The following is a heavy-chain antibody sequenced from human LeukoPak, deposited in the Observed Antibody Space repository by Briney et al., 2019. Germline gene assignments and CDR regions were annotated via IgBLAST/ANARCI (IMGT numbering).Heavy chain of an antibody. D-gene: IGHD4-11*01. Sequence: SQTLSLTCAISGDSASSHGAAWNWIRQSPSRGLEWLGRTYCRSRWLNDYAVSVKSRITINPDTSKNQFSLQLNSVTAADTAVYYCARVGWTTSNPSHDAFDLWGQGTMVTVSS. V-gene: IGHV6-1*01. CDR1: GDSASSHGAA. CDR2: TYCRSRWLN. CDR3: ARVGWTTSNPSHDAFDL. J-gene: IGHJ3*01.